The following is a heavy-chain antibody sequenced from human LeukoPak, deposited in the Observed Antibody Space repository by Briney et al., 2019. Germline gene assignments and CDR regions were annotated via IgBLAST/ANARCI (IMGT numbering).Heavy chain of an antibody. CDR3: ARDLGGYYQVDNWFDP. D-gene: IGHD3-22*01. V-gene: IGHV1-69*01. J-gene: IGHJ5*02. CDR1: GGTFSSYA. CDR2: IIPIFGTA. Sequence: ASVKVSCKASGGTFSSYAISWVRQAPGQGLEWMGGIIPIFGTANYAQKFQGRVTITADESTSTAYMELSSLRSEDTAVYYCARDLGGYYQVDNWFDPWGQGTLVTVSS.